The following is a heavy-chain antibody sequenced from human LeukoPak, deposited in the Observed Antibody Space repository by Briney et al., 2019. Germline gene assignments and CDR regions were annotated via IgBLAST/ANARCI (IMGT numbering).Heavy chain of an antibody. Sequence: GGSLRLSCAASGFTSSSYAMYWVRQAPGKGLEWVAVISYDGTNQYYADSVKGRFTVSRDNSKNTLYLQMNSLRAEDTAVFYCARVGGYSFGLGGGLDSWGQGTLVTVSS. D-gene: IGHD5-18*01. V-gene: IGHV3-30-3*01. CDR3: ARVGGYSFGLGGGLDS. J-gene: IGHJ4*02. CDR1: GFTSSSYA. CDR2: ISYDGTNQ.